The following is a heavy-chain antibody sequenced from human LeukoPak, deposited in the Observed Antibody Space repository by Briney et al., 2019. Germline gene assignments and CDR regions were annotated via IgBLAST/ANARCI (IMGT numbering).Heavy chain of an antibody. J-gene: IGHJ4*02. CDR3: ARCIEWGTFDY. CDR1: GFTFSSYA. D-gene: IGHD1-26*01. V-gene: IGHV3-30*14. CDR2: ISYDGSNK. Sequence: PGRSLRLSCAASGFTFSSYAMHWVRQAPGKGLEWVAVISYDGSNKYYADSVKGRFTISRDNSKNTLYLQMNSLRAEDTAVYYCARCIEWGTFDYWGQGTLVTVSS.